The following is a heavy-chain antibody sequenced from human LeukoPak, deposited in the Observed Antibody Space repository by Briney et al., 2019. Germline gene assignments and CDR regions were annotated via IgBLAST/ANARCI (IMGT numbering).Heavy chain of an antibody. Sequence: SETLSLTCTVSDGSISSYYWSWIRQPAGKGLEWIGRIYTSGSASYNPSLKSRVTMSVDTSKNQFSLELSSVTAADTAVYYCARDRDSSSWFNWFDPWGQGTLVTVSS. J-gene: IGHJ5*02. V-gene: IGHV4-4*07. CDR2: IYTSGSA. D-gene: IGHD6-13*01. CDR3: ARDRDSSSWFNWFDP. CDR1: DGSISSYY.